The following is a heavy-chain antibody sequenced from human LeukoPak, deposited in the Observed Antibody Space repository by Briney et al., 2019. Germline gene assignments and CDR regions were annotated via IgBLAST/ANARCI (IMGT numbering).Heavy chain of an antibody. Sequence: ASVKVSCKASGFTFSDYYLHWLRQAPGQGLEWMGWINPNSGGTNYAQKFQGRVTMTRDTSISTAYMELSRLRSDDTAVYYCARELRYDFWSGYHTDAFDIWGQGTMVTVSS. CDR1: GFTFSDYY. CDR3: ARELRYDFWSGYHTDAFDI. V-gene: IGHV1-2*02. J-gene: IGHJ3*02. CDR2: INPNSGGT. D-gene: IGHD3-3*01.